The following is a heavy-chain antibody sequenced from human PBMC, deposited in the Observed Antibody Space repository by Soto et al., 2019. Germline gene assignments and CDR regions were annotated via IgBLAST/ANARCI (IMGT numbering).Heavy chain of an antibody. D-gene: IGHD2-2*01. CDR3: ARGVYCSSTSCSLFDY. CDR2: IRQDGSQK. V-gene: IGHV3-7*01. CDR1: RFTFSTYW. Sequence: EVQLVESGGGLVQPGGSLRLSCAASRFTFSTYWMSWVRQAPGKGLEWVANIRQDGSQKYYVDSVKGRFTISRDNAKNSLYLQMNSLRADDTAVYYCARGVYCSSTSCSLFDYWGQGTLVTVSS. J-gene: IGHJ4*02.